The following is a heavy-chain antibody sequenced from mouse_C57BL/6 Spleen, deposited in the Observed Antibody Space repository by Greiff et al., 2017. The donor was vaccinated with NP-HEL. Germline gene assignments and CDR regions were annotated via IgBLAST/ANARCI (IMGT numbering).Heavy chain of an antibody. CDR2: IDPSDSET. Sequence: QVQLQQPGAELVRPGSSVKLSCKASGYTFTSYWMHWVKQRPIQGLEWIGNIDPSDSETHYNQKFKDKATLTVDKSSSTAYMQLSSLTSEDSAVYYCASDYGNYEGYFDVWGTGTTVTVSS. CDR1: GYTFTSYW. V-gene: IGHV1-52*01. D-gene: IGHD2-1*01. CDR3: ASDYGNYEGYFDV. J-gene: IGHJ1*03.